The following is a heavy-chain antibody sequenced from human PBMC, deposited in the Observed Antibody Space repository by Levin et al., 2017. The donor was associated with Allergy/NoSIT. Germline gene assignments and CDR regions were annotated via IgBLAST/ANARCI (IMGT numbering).Heavy chain of an antibody. D-gene: IGHD6-19*01. CDR1: GFTFSSYW. CDR3: ARARPSYSSGWYPTDAFDI. Sequence: GESLKISCAASGFTFSSYWMSWVRQAPGKGLEWVANIKQDGSEKYYVDSVKGRFTISRDNAKNSLYLQMNSLRAEDTAVYYCARARPSYSSGWYPTDAFDIWGQGTMVTVSS. V-gene: IGHV3-7*01. J-gene: IGHJ3*02. CDR2: IKQDGSEK.